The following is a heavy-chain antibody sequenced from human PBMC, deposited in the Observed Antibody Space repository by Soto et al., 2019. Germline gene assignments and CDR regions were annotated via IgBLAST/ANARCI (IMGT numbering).Heavy chain of an antibody. CDR2: ISYDGRNK. CDR1: GYTFSSYG. Sequence: QPGGSLRLSCVASGYTFSSYGMHWVRQAPGKGLEWVALISYDGRNKYYEDSVKGRFTVSRDDSKNTLSLQMNSLRVEDTAVYYWAKTRGYSYDYGMDVWGPGTTVTVSS. CDR3: AKTRGYSYDYGMDV. V-gene: IGHV3-30*18. J-gene: IGHJ6*02. D-gene: IGHD5-18*01.